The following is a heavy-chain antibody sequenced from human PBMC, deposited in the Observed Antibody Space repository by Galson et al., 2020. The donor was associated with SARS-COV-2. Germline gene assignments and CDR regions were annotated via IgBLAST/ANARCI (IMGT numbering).Heavy chain of an antibody. D-gene: IGHD2-2*02. Sequence: ASVKVSCKVSGYTLTELSMHWVRQAPGKGLEWMGGFDPEDGETIYAQKFQGRVTMTEDTSTDTAYMELSSLRSEDTAVYYCATDMCAIGTSCYKGDYWGQGTLVTVSS. V-gene: IGHV1-24*01. CDR3: ATDMCAIGTSCYKGDY. CDR2: FDPEDGET. CDR1: GYTLTELS. J-gene: IGHJ4*02.